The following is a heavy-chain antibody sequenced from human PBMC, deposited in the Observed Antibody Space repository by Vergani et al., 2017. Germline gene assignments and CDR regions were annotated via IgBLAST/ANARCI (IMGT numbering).Heavy chain of an antibody. CDR3: ARDPGMIVSNYYLDY. Sequence: QVQLVQCGAEVKTPGASVTVSCKASGYTFTSYGISWVRQAPGQVLEWVGWMSAYNGNTNYAQKLQGRVTMTTDTSTRTVYMYLRSLRSDDTAVYYCARDPGMIVSNYYLDYWGQGTLVTVSS. CDR1: GYTFTSYG. CDR2: MSAYNGNT. D-gene: IGHD3-22*01. J-gene: IGHJ4*02. V-gene: IGHV1-18*01.